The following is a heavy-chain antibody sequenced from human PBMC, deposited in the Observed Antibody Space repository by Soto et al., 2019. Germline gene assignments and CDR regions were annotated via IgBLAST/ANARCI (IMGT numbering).Heavy chain of an antibody. D-gene: IGHD2-15*01. V-gene: IGHV3-33*01. CDR2: IWYDGSNK. CDR1: GFTFSSYG. J-gene: IGHJ1*01. CDR3: GRGKVVAAARRAEYFQH. Sequence: QVQLVESGGGVVQPGRSLRLSCAASGFTFSSYGMHWVRQAPGKGLEWWAVIWYDGSNKYYADSVKGRFTTSRDNSKNTLYLQMNSLRAEDTAVYYCGRGKVVAAARRAEYFQHWGQGTLVTVSS.